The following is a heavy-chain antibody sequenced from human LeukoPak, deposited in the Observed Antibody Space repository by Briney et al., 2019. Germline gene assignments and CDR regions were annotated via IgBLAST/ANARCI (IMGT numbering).Heavy chain of an antibody. Sequence: SETLSLTCTVSGGSISSYYWSWIRQPPGKGLEWIGYIYYSGSTNYNPSLKSRVTISVDRSKNQFSLKLSSVTAADTAVYYCATLSIMITFGGVSAWFDPWGQGTLVTVSS. CDR1: GGSISSYY. D-gene: IGHD3-16*01. J-gene: IGHJ5*02. CDR2: IYYSGST. V-gene: IGHV4-59*12. CDR3: ATLSIMITFGGVSAWFDP.